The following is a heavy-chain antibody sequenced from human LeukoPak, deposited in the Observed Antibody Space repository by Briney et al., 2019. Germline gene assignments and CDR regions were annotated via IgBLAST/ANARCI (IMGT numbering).Heavy chain of an antibody. J-gene: IGHJ4*02. V-gene: IGHV3-23*01. D-gene: IGHD3-16*01. CDR3: AKRGEDPVDLDY. Sequence: GGSLRLSCGVSGVTFSSHGMNWVRQAPGKGLEWVSAITGSGDRTYYTDSVRGRFTVSRDNSKNTLYLQMKGLRAEDTAVYYCAKRGEDPVDLDYWGQGTLVTVSS. CDR2: ITGSGDRT. CDR1: GVTFSSHG.